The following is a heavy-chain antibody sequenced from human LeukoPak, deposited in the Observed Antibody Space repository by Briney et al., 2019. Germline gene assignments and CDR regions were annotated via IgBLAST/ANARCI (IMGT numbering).Heavy chain of an antibody. CDR3: ARQVGYCSSTSCYPTYDAFDI. D-gene: IGHD2-2*01. J-gene: IGHJ3*02. CDR2: IYYSGST. V-gene: IGHV4-39*01. Sequence: SETLSLTCTVSGGSISSSSYYWGWIRQPPGKGLEWIGSIYYSGSTYYNPSLKSRVTISVDTSKNQFSLKLGSVTAADTAVYYCARQVGYCSSTSCYPTYDAFDIWGQGTMVTVSS. CDR1: GGSISSSSYY.